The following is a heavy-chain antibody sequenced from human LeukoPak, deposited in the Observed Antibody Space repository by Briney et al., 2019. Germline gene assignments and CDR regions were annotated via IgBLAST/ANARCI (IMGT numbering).Heavy chain of an antibody. CDR1: GYTLTELS. D-gene: IGHD2-2*01. V-gene: IGHV1-24*01. Sequence: ASVKVSYKVSGYTLTELSMHWVRQAPGKGLEWMGGFDPEDGETIYAQKFQGRVTMTEDTSTDTAYMELSSLRSEDTAVYYCATGINQLLLFDYWGQGTLVTVSS. J-gene: IGHJ4*02. CDR2: FDPEDGET. CDR3: ATGINQLLLFDY.